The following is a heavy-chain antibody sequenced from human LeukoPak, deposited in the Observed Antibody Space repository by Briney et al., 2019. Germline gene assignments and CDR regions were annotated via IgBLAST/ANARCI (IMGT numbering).Heavy chain of an antibody. J-gene: IGHJ6*03. D-gene: IGHD3-10*01. CDR3: ARAESMVRGVITLYYYYYYMDV. CDR2: IKQDGSEK. V-gene: IGHV3-7*01. Sequence: GGSLRLSCAASGFTFSSYWMSWVRQAPGKGLEWVANIKQDGSEKYYVDSVKGRFTISRDNDKNSLYLQMNSLRAEDTAVYYCARAESMVRGVITLYYYYYYMDVWGKGTTVTVSS. CDR1: GFTFSSYW.